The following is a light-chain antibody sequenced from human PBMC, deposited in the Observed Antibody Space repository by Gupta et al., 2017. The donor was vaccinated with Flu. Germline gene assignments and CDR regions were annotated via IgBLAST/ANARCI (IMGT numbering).Light chain of an antibody. J-gene: IGLJ2*01. Sequence: SDVGGYNYVSWYQQYPGKAPKLMIYEVTNRPSGVSHRFSGSKSGVTASLTISGLQAEDEGDYYCSSYTTSGSVLFGGGTKVTVL. CDR3: SSYTTSGSVL. CDR2: EVT. CDR1: SDVGGYNY. V-gene: IGLV2-14*01.